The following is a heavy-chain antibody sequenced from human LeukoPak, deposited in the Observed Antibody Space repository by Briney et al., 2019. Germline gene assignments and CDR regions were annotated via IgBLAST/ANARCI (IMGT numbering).Heavy chain of an antibody. V-gene: IGHV4-34*01. D-gene: IGHD7-27*01. CDR2: INHSGST. Sequence: SETLSLTCAVYGGSFSGYYWSWIRQPPGKGLEWIGEINHSGSTNYNPSLKSRVTISVDTSKNQFSLKLSSVTAADTAVYYCATDVWGFSAFDIWGQGTTVTVSS. CDR1: GGSFSGYY. CDR3: ATDVWGFSAFDI. J-gene: IGHJ3*02.